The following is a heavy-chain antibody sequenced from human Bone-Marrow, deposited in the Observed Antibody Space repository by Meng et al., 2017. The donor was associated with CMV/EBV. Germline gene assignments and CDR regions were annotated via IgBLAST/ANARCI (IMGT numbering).Heavy chain of an antibody. CDR1: GFTFSSYS. J-gene: IGHJ4*02. V-gene: IGHV3-33*06. CDR2: LWSDGSNQ. Sequence: GESLKISCAASGFTFSSYSMNWVRQAPGKGLEWVAVLWSDGSNQYYADSVKGRFTIFRDSSKNTLYLQMSSLRGEDTAVYYCAKGSVAARPREGFDYWGQGTLVTVSS. D-gene: IGHD6-6*01. CDR3: AKGSVAARPREGFDY.